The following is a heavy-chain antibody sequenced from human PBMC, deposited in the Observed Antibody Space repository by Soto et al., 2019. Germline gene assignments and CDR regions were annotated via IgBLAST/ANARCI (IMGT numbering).Heavy chain of an antibody. V-gene: IGHV3-23*01. CDR2: ILVGGST. CDR3: AKATATGGGAFDI. CDR1: GFTCSIYD. Sequence: PGGSLRLSCAASGFTCSIYDMSWVRRAPGKGLEWVSTILVGGSTHYPDSVKGRFTISRDNSKNTVFLQMNSLTAGDTAVYYCAKATATGGGAFDICGQGXMVTV. J-gene: IGHJ3*02. D-gene: IGHD2-8*02.